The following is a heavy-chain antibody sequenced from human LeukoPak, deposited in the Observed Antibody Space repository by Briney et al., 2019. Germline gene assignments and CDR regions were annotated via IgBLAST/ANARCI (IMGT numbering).Heavy chain of an antibody. V-gene: IGHV1-2*02. CDR2: INPNSGGT. D-gene: IGHD4-17*01. J-gene: IGHJ6*02. CDR3: ASRDDYGDYGYYYYGMDV. CDR1: GYTFTGYY. Sequence: GASVKVSCKASGYTFTGYYMHWVRQAPGQGLEWMGWINPNSGGTNYAQKFQGRVTMTRDTSISTAYMELSRLRSDDTAVYYCASRDDYGDYGYYYYGMDVWGQGTTATVSS.